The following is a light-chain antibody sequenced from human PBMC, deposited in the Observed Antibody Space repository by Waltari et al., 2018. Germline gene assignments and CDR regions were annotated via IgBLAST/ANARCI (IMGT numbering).Light chain of an antibody. V-gene: IGKV4-1*01. CDR1: QSALKESDNMKY. CDR3: QPYVYSLPDYA. CDR2: CAS. Sequence: DLVVTQSPDSLAVSLGERVTISCKSSQSALKESDNMKYPAWYQQNPGQPPKLFLYCASTREFGVPDRFSGSGSGTDFTLTISSLHAEDVSVYYCQPYVYSLPDYAFVQGTKVEI. J-gene: IGKJ2*01.